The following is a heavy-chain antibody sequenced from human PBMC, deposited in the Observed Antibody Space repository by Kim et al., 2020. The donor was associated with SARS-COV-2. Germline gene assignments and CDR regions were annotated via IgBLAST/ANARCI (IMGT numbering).Heavy chain of an antibody. J-gene: IGHJ4*02. Sequence: PARQSRVTISVDTAKNQFSLKLSSVTAADTAVYYCARGYKRGYSYGYNYWGQGTLVTVSS. CDR3: ARGYKRGYSYGYNY. D-gene: IGHD5-18*01. V-gene: IGHV4-34*01.